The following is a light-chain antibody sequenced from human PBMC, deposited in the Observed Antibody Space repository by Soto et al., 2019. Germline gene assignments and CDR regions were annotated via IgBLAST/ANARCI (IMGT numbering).Light chain of an antibody. CDR2: DVS. Sequence: QSVLTQPASLSGSPGQSITISCTGASSAVGGYNYASWYQQHPGKAPKLMIYDVSNRPSGVSNRFSGSKSGSTASLTISGLQDEDEADYYCSSYTSLSTLVFGTGTKVTVL. CDR1: SSAVGGYNY. J-gene: IGLJ1*01. V-gene: IGLV2-14*01. CDR3: SSYTSLSTLV.